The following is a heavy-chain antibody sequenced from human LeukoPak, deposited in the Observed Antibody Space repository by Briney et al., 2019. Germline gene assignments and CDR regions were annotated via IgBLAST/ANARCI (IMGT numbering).Heavy chain of an antibody. J-gene: IGHJ5*02. V-gene: IGHV1-24*01. CDR3: ATGGPPTPLRGGRFDP. Sequence: ASVKVSCKVSGYTLTELSMHWVRQAPGKGLEWMGGFDPEDGETIYAQKFQGRVTMTEDTPTDTAYMELSSLRSEDTAVYYCATGGPPTPLRGGRFDPWGQGTLVTVSS. CDR2: FDPEDGET. D-gene: IGHD3-10*01. CDR1: GYTLTELS.